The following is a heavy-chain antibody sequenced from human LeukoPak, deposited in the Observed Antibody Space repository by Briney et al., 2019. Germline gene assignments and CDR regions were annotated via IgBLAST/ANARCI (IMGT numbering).Heavy chain of an antibody. CDR2: ISGYNGNT. D-gene: IGHD6-19*01. CDR3: ARSLAVAGTLGY. Sequence: ASVKVSCKASGYTFTSYDVNWVRQAPGQGLEWMGWISGYNGNTDYAQKLQGRVTMTTDTSTSTAYMELRSLRSDDTAVYYCARSLAVAGTLGYWGQGTLVTVSS. V-gene: IGHV1-18*01. CDR1: GYTFTSYD. J-gene: IGHJ4*02.